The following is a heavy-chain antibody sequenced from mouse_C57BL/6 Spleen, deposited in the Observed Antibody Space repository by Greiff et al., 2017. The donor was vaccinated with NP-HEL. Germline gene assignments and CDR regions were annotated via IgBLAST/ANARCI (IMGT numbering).Heavy chain of an antibody. CDR3: AGGDYGTRFAY. CDR1: GYTFTSYW. J-gene: IGHJ3*01. V-gene: IGHV1-9*01. D-gene: IGHD1-1*01. CDR2: ILPGSGST. Sequence: QVQLQQPGTELVKPGASVKLSCKASGYTFTSYWMHWVKQRPGQGLEWIGEILPGSGSTNYNEKFKGKATFTADTSSNTAYMQLSSLTTEDSAIYYCAGGDYGTRFAYWGQGTLVTVSA.